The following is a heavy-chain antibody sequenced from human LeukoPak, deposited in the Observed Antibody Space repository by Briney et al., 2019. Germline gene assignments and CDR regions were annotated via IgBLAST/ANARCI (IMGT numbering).Heavy chain of an antibody. V-gene: IGHV5-51*01. Sequence: GESLKISCKGSGYSFTNYWIAWVRQMPGKGLEWMGIIYPADSDTRYGPSFQGQVTISADKSISTAYLQWSGLKASDTAMYYCAGRLTLAYFDHWGQGILVTVSS. D-gene: IGHD2-21*02. CDR1: GYSFTNYW. CDR3: AGRLTLAYFDH. CDR2: IYPADSDT. J-gene: IGHJ4*02.